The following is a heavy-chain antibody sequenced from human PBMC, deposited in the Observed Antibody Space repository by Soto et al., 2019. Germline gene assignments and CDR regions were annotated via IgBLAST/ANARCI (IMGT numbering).Heavy chain of an antibody. J-gene: IGHJ4*02. D-gene: IGHD3-10*01. CDR2: IYYSGST. CDR3: ASPGITMVRGVATDY. Sequence: PPETLSLTCTVSGGSISSSSYYWGWIRQPPGKGLEWIGSIYYSGSTYYNPSLKSRVTISVDTSKNQFSLKLSSVTAADTAVYYCASPGITMVRGVATDYWGQGTLVTVSS. CDR1: GGSISSSSYY. V-gene: IGHV4-39*01.